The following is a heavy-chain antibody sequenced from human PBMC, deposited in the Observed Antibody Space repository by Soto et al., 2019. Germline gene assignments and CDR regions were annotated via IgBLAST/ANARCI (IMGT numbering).Heavy chain of an antibody. Sequence: SQTMSVSCPVAGVSSGNYDCSWIRPPPGKGLEWIGYIYYSGSTNYNPSLKSRVTISVDTSKNQFSLKLSSVTAADTAVYYCARGGSGYRDGMAVRGQGTTVTVS. CDR1: GVSSGNYD. J-gene: IGHJ6*02. D-gene: IGHD5-12*01. CDR2: IYYSGST. V-gene: IGHV4-59*01. CDR3: ARGGSGYRDGMAV.